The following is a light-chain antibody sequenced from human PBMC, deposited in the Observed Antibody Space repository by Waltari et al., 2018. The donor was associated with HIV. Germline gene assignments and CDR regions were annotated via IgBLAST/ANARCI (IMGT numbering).Light chain of an antibody. V-gene: IGKV3-20*01. CDR3: QQSGT. CDR1: QSVPSNY. J-gene: IGKJ1*01. Sequence: VLTPFPGSLSLSPGEGATLSCRASQSVPSNYLAWYQQRPGQAPRLLIYGASSRATGTPDKFSGSGSGTDFTLTISRLEPDDFAVYYCQQSGTFGQGTKV. CDR2: GAS.